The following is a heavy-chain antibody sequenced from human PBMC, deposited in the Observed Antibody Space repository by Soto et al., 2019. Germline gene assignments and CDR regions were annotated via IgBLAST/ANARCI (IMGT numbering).Heavy chain of an antibody. CDR3: ATYKSNWFYYGMDV. CDR1: GFTFSSYT. Sequence: GGSLRLSCAAFGFTFSSYTMNWVRQAPGKGLEWVSSINTPSSVINYADSVKGRFTISRDNAKNSLYLQMSSLRAEDTAVYYCATYKSNWFYYGMDVWGQGTTVTVSS. J-gene: IGHJ6*02. CDR2: INTPSSVI. V-gene: IGHV3-21*06. D-gene: IGHD6-13*01.